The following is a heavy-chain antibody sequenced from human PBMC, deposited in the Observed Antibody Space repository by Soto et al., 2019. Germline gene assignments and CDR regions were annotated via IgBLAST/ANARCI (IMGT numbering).Heavy chain of an antibody. Sequence: XESLRLSCAASGFTFSSYCMSWVRQAPGKGLEWVANIKQDGSEKYYVDSVKGRFTISRDNAKNSLYLQMNSLRAEDTAVYYCARVGRLRFLERTENWFDPWGQGTLVTVSS. CDR3: ARVGRLRFLERTENWFDP. D-gene: IGHD3-3*01. CDR2: IKQDGSEK. CDR1: GFTFSSYC. V-gene: IGHV3-7*03. J-gene: IGHJ5*02.